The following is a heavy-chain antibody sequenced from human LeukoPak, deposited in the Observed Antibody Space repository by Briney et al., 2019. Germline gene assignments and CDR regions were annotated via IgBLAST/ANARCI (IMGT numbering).Heavy chain of an antibody. CDR1: GFTFSGYN. CDR3: AREREMAI. J-gene: IGHJ3*02. CDR2: ICSGSSNI. D-gene: IGHD5-24*01. V-gene: IGHV3-48*04. Sequence: GGSLRLSCAASGFTFSGYNVYWVRQAPGKVLEWVSSICSGSSNINYADSVKGRFTTSGDNAKNALYLQMNSVRAEDTAVYYCAREREMAIWGQGTMVTVSS.